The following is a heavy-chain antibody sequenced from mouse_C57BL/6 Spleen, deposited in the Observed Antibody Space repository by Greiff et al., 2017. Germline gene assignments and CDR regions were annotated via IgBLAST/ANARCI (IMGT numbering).Heavy chain of an antibody. Sequence: QVQLQQPGAELVMPGASVKLSCKASGYTFTSYWMHWVKQRPGQGLEWIGEIDPSDSYTNYNQKFKGKSTLTVDKSSSTAYMQLSSLTSEDSAVYYCARQDGNYGVAYWGQGTLVTVSA. CDR1: GYTFTSYW. CDR3: ARQDGNYGVAY. CDR2: IDPSDSYT. V-gene: IGHV1-69*01. D-gene: IGHD2-1*01. J-gene: IGHJ3*01.